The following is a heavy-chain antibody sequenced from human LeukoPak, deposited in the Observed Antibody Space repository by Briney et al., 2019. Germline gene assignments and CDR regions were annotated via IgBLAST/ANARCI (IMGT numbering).Heavy chain of an antibody. V-gene: IGHV1-69*13. CDR3: ARDRRSGDAFDI. J-gene: IGHJ3*02. CDR1: GGTFSSYA. CDR2: IIPIFGTA. Sequence: SVKVSCKASGGTFSSYAISWVRQAPGQGLEWMGGIIPIFGTANYAQKFQGRVTITADESTSTAYMELSSLRSEDTAVYYCARDRRSGDAFDIWGQGTVVTVSS.